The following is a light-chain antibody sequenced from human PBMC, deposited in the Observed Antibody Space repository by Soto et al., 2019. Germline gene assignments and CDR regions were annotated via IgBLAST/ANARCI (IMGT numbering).Light chain of an antibody. Sequence: QSALTQPHSASGSLGQSVTISCTGTSSDVGGYNYVSWYQQHPGKAPKLMISGVSERPSGVPDRFSDSKSGNTASLTVSGLQGEDEADYSCSSYAGSDNWVFGGGTKVTVL. V-gene: IGLV2-8*01. J-gene: IGLJ2*01. CDR3: SSYAGSDNWV. CDR2: GVS. CDR1: SSDVGGYNY.